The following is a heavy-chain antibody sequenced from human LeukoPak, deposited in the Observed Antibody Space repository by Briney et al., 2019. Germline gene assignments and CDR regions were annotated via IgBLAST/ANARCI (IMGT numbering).Heavy chain of an antibody. CDR1: GFTFSDYY. CDR3: ALTYYYGSGSYSGNWFDP. Sequence: GGSLRLSCAASGFTFSDYYMSWIRQAPGKGLEWVSYISSSGSTIYYADSVKGRFTISRDNAKNSLYLQMNSLRAEDTAVYYCALTYYYGSGSYSGNWFDPWGQGTLVTVSS. V-gene: IGHV3-11*01. J-gene: IGHJ5*02. D-gene: IGHD3-10*01. CDR2: ISSSGSTI.